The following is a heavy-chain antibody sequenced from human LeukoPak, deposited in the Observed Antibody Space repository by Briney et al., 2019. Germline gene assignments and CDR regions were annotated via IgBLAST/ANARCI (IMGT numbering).Heavy chain of an antibody. CDR2: ISSSGSTI. Sequence: GGSLRLSCAASGSTFSSYAMHWVRQAPGKGLEWVSYISSSGSTIYYADSVKGRFTISRDNAKNSLYLQMNSLRAEDTAVYYCARVRGGYYDSSGYFDYWGQGTLVTVSS. J-gene: IGHJ4*02. CDR1: GSTFSSYA. V-gene: IGHV3-48*04. D-gene: IGHD3-22*01. CDR3: ARVRGGYYDSSGYFDY.